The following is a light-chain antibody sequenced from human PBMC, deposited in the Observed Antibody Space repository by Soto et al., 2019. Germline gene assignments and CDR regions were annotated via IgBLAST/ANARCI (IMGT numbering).Light chain of an antibody. J-gene: IGKJ4*01. CDR1: QGIRSY. V-gene: IGKV1-9*01. Sequence: DIYLTQSPSLLSASIGDRVTISCRASQGIRSYLAWYQQKPGKAPKLLIYAASTLQSGVPSRFSGSGSGTEFTLKIYSLQPEDFATYYCQQLNSYPLTFGGGTKVEIK. CDR2: AAS. CDR3: QQLNSYPLT.